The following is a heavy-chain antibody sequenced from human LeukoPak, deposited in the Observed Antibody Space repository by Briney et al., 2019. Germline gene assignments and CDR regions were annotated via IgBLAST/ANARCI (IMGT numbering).Heavy chain of an antibody. V-gene: IGHV3-9*01. J-gene: IGHJ4*02. D-gene: IGHD6-13*01. CDR2: ISWNSGSI. Sequence: GGSLRLSCAASGFTFDDYAMHWVRQAPGKGLGWVSGISWNSGSIGYADSVKGRFTISRDNAKNSLYLQMNSLRAEDTALYYCAKDIFGQQLVAFDYWGQGTLVTVSS. CDR1: GFTFDDYA. CDR3: AKDIFGQQLVAFDY.